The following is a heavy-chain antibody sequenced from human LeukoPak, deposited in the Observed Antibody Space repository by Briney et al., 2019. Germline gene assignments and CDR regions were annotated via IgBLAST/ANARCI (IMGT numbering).Heavy chain of an antibody. CDR1: GGSISSSSYY. V-gene: IGHV4-39*01. CDR2: IYYSGST. J-gene: IGHJ3*02. Sequence: PSETLSLTCTVSGGSISSSSYYWGWIRQPPGKGLEWIGSIYYSGSTYYNPSLKSRVTISLDTSKNQFSLRLSSVTAADTDVYYCARHRLARGRLTAFDIWGQGTMVTVSS. CDR3: ARHRLARGRLTAFDI. D-gene: IGHD3-10*01.